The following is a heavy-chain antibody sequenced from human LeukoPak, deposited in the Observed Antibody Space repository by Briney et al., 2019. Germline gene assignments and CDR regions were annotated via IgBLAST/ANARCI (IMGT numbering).Heavy chain of an antibody. D-gene: IGHD5-18*01. J-gene: IGHJ6*03. CDR3: ARHGSGYSYDYYYYYYMDV. V-gene: IGHV5-51*01. CDR1: GYSFTRYW. Sequence: GESLKISCKGSGYSFTRYWIGWVRQMPGKRLGWVGIIYSGDSGTRYSPSFQGQVTISADKSISTAYLQWSSLKASDTAMYYCARHGSGYSYDYYYYYYMDVWGKGTTVTVSS. CDR2: IYSGDSGT.